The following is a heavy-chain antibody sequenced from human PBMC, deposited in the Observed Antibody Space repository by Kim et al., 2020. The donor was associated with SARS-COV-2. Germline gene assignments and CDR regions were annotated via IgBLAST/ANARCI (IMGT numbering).Heavy chain of an antibody. J-gene: IGHJ4*01. Sequence: GGSLRLSCAASGFTFSSYAMSWVRQAPGKGLEWVSSISGSGDTTYYSDSVKGRFTISRGNSKNTLYLQMNSLRAEDTAVYYCASQPYDLWTGYPVFDYWG. CDR1: GFTFSSYA. V-gene: IGHV3-23*01. CDR3: ASQPYDLWTGYPVFDY. CDR2: ISGSGDTT. D-gene: IGHD3-3*01.